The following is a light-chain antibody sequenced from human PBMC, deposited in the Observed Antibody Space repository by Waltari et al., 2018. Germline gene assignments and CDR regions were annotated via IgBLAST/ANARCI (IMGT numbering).Light chain of an antibody. CDR3: ASYASTRKV. Sequence: QSALTQPPSASGSPGQSVTISCTGSSRDVGGYNYVSWYQQHPGKAPKLMIYGVDKRPSGVPDRFSGSKSGNTAYLTVSGLQAEDEADYFCASYASTRKVFGGGTKLTVL. CDR1: SRDVGGYNY. CDR2: GVD. V-gene: IGLV2-8*01. J-gene: IGLJ3*02.